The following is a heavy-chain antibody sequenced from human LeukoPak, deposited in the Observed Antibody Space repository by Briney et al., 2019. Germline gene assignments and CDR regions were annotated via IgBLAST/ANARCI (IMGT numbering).Heavy chain of an antibody. CDR1: GYTFTSYG. CDR2: ISAYNGNT. J-gene: IGHJ4*02. V-gene: IGHV1-18*01. CDR3: AREKGITIFGVVTRGPFDY. Sequence: ASVKVSCKASGYTFTSYGISWVRQAPGQGLEWMGWISAYNGNTNYAQKLQGRVTMTTDTSTSTAYMELRSLRPDDTAVYYCAREKGITIFGVVTRGPFDYWGQGTLVTVSS. D-gene: IGHD3-3*01.